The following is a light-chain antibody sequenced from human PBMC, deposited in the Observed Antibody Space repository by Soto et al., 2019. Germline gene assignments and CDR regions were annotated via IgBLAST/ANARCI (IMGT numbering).Light chain of an antibody. CDR2: AAS. Sequence: DIQMTQSPSSLSASVGDRVTITCRASQSISSYLNWYQQKPGKAPKLLIYAASSLQSGVPSKFSGRASGTDFTLTISSLQPEDFATYYCQQSYSTPWTFGQGTKVEIK. CDR3: QQSYSTPWT. CDR1: QSISSY. V-gene: IGKV1-39*01. J-gene: IGKJ1*01.